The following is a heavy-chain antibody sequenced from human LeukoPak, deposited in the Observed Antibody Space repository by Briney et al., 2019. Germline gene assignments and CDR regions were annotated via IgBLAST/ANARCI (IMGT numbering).Heavy chain of an antibody. D-gene: IGHD1-26*01. V-gene: IGHV3-21*01. J-gene: IGHJ3*02. CDR3: ARVSQSYVGATDAFDI. CDR2: ISSSSSYI. Sequence: PGGSLRLSCTASGFTFRDYGLSWVRQTPGKGLEWVSSISSSSSYIYYADSVKGRFTISRDNAKNSLYLQMNSLRAEDTAVYYCARVSQSYVGATDAFDIWGQGTMVTVSS. CDR1: GFTFRDYG.